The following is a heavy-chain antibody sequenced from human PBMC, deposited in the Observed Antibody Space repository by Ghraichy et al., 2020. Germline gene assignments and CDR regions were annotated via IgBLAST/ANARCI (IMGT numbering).Heavy chain of an antibody. CDR1: GYTFSSYS. D-gene: IGHD1-14*01. CDR3: ARGTEGGDAYDI. Sequence: ASVKVSCMASGYTFSSYSMHWVRQAPGQSLEWMGRVYAGNGKTKYSQKFQDRVTLSRDTSAMTAYMELSRLTSEDTGVYFCARGTEGGDAYDIWGQGTTVTVSS. J-gene: IGHJ3*02. V-gene: IGHV1-3*01. CDR2: VYAGNGKT.